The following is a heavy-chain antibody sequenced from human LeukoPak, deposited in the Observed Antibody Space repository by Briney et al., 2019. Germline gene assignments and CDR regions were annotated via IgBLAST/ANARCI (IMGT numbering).Heavy chain of an antibody. CDR1: GHTVTPYY. CDR3: ARDTRNYFDY. Sequence: ASGEVSCKASGHTVTPYYIHWVRQAAGQRVEWMGRINPNTGSRNYAQKFHGRVNTPRDTTISTGSMDLSRLRSDDTGVYYCARDTRNYFDYWGQGTLVTVSS. J-gene: IGHJ4*02. CDR2: INPNTGSR. V-gene: IGHV1-2*05.